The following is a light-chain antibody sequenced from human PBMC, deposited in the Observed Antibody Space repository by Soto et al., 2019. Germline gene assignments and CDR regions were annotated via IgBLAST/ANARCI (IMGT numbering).Light chain of an antibody. CDR1: QLINTY. V-gene: IGKV3-11*01. J-gene: IGKJ4*01. Sequence: EIVLTQSPATLSLSPGERATLSCRASQLINTYVAWYQHRPGQGPRLLIYEASKRATGIPARFSGSGSGTEFPLTISSLEPGDFGIYYCQQRHTWPTTFGGGAKVEI. CDR2: EAS. CDR3: QQRHTWPTT.